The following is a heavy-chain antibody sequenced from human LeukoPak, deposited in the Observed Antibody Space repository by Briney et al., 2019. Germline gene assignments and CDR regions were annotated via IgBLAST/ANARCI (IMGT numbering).Heavy chain of an antibody. D-gene: IGHD3-9*01. Sequence: PSETLSLTCTVSGGSISRYYWSWIRQPPGKRLEWIEYIYDSGSTNYNPSLKSRVTISVDTSKNQFSLKLSSVTAADTAVYYCARVETYYDILTGYYPRNWFDPWGQGTLVTVSS. CDR3: ARVETYYDILTGYYPRNWFDP. CDR1: GGSISRYY. CDR2: IYDSGST. J-gene: IGHJ5*02. V-gene: IGHV4-59*01.